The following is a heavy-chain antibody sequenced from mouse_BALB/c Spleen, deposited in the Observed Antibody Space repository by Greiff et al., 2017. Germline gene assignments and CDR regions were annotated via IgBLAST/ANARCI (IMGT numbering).Heavy chain of an antibody. CDR3: ARAPYGYDAMDY. CDR1: GFTFSSYG. CDR2: INSNGGST. V-gene: IGHV5-6-3*01. Sequence: EVHLVESGGGLVQPGGSLKLSCAASGFTFSSYGMSWVRQTPDKRLELVATINSNGGSTYYPDSVKGRFTISRDNAKNTLYLQMSSLKSEDTAMYYCARAPYGYDAMDYWGQGTSVTVSS. J-gene: IGHJ4*01. D-gene: IGHD1-1*02.